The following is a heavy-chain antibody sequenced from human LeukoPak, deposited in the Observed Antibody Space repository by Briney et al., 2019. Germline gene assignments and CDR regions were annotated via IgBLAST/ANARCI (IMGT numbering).Heavy chain of an antibody. D-gene: IGHD5-18*01. Sequence: SETLSLTCTVSGGSISSYYWSWIRQPPGKGLEWIGYIYYSGSTNYNPPLKSRVTVSLDTSKNQFSLRLSSVTAADTAVYYCARVLDTHFDYWGQGTLATVSS. V-gene: IGHV4-59*01. CDR1: GGSISSYY. CDR2: IYYSGST. CDR3: ARVLDTHFDY. J-gene: IGHJ4*02.